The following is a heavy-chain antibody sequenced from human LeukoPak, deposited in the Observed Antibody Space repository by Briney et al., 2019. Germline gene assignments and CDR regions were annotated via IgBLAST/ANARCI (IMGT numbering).Heavy chain of an antibody. CDR2: INHSGST. J-gene: IGHJ1*01. CDR1: GGSFSGYY. CDR3: AKDQEDYDSSGRAEYFQH. Sequence: SETLSLTCAVYGGSFSGYYWSWIRQPPGKGLEWIGEINHSGSTNYNPSLKSRVTISVDTSKNQFSLKLSSVTAADTAVYYCAKDQEDYDSSGRAEYFQHWGQGTLVTVSS. V-gene: IGHV4-34*01. D-gene: IGHD3-22*01.